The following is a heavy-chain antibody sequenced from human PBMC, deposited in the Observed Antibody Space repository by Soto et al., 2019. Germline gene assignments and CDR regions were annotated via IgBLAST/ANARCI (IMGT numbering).Heavy chain of an antibody. CDR2: ISGSGGST. CDR1: GFTFSSYA. CDR3: AKDRTPQEGWIVARGWLGNY. D-gene: IGHD6-6*01. V-gene: IGHV3-23*01. Sequence: GGSLRLSCAASGFTFSSYAMSWARQAPGKGLEWVSAISGSGGSTYYADSVKGRFTISRDNSKNTLYLQMNSLRAEDTAVYYCAKDRTPQEGWIVARGWLGNYWGQGTLVTVSS. J-gene: IGHJ4*02.